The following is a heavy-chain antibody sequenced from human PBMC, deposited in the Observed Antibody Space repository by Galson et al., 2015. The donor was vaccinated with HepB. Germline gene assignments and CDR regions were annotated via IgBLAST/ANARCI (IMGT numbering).Heavy chain of an antibody. CDR3: ARTLGRVDPFDN. J-gene: IGHJ4*02. V-gene: IGHV3-23*01. D-gene: IGHD7-27*01. CDR2: ISDSGVGT. Sequence: SLRLSCAASGFTFRKYAMTWVRQAPGKGLERVSTISDSGVGTYYANSVKGRFSISRDSSKNTVYLEMNSLRADDTGLYYCARTLGRVDPFDNWGQGTLVTVSS. CDR1: GFTFRKYA.